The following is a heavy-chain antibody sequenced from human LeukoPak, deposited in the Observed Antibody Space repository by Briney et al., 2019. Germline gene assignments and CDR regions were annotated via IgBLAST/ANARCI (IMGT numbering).Heavy chain of an antibody. J-gene: IGHJ1*01. CDR1: EFTFNNYW. V-gene: IGHV3-74*01. Sequence: PGGSPRLPCAASEFTFNNYWMHWVRQAPGKGLVWVSRIKNDGKITTYADSVKGRFTTSRDNAKNTFYLQMNSLRVEDTAVYYCLLIILGGSSQHWGQGTLVTVSS. CDR3: LLIILGGSSQH. D-gene: IGHD3-3*01. CDR2: IKNDGKIT.